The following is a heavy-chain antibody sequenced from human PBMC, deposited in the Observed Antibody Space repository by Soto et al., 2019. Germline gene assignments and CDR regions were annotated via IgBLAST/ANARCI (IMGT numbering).Heavy chain of an antibody. CDR3: ARSQGWDPPYFDY. Sequence: SETLSLTCTVSGGSVSSGSYYWSWIRQPPGKGLEWIGYIYYSGSTNYNPSLKSRVTISVDTSKNQFSLKLSSVTAADTAVYYCARSQGWDPPYFDYWGQGTLVTVSS. CDR2: IYYSGST. D-gene: IGHD6-19*01. CDR1: GGSVSSGSYY. V-gene: IGHV4-61*01. J-gene: IGHJ4*02.